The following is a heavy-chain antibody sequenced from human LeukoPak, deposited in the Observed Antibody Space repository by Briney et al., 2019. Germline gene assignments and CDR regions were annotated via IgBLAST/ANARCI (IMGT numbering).Heavy chain of an antibody. V-gene: IGHV1-3*01. CDR3: ARALYHTFDY. CDR1: GYTFTSYA. J-gene: IGHJ4*02. CDR2: INAGNGNT. Sequence: ASVKVSCKASGYTFTSYAMHWVRQAPGQRLEWMGWINAGNGNTKYSQKFQGRVTMTTDTSTSTAYMELRSLRSDDTAVYYCARALYHTFDYWGQGTLVTVSS. D-gene: IGHD2-2*01.